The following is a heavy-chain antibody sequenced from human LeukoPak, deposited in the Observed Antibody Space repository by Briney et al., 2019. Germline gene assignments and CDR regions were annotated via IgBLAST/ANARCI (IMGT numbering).Heavy chain of an antibody. D-gene: IGHD1-26*01. CDR1: GGTFSSYA. J-gene: IGHJ6*02. Sequence: HWASVKVSCKASGGTFSSYAISWVRQAPGQGLEWMGGIIPIFGTANYAQKFQGRVTITADESTSTAYMELSSLRSEDTAVYYCERHGGSYDYYYYYGMDVWGQGTTVTVSS. CDR2: IIPIFGTA. V-gene: IGHV1-69*01. CDR3: ERHGGSYDYYYYYGMDV.